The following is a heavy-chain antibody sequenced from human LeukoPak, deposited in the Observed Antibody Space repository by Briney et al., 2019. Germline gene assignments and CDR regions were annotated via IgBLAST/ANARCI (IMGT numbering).Heavy chain of an antibody. Sequence: ASVKVSCKASGYTFTSYDINWVRQATGQGPEWMGWMNPSSGNTGYAQRFQGRVTMTRDTSTNTAYLELSSLRSDDTAVYYCAAHTYYYSSGSFAYWGQGTLVTVSS. CDR3: AAHTYYYSSGSFAY. V-gene: IGHV1-8*01. D-gene: IGHD3-10*01. CDR1: GYTFTSYD. CDR2: MNPSSGNT. J-gene: IGHJ4*02.